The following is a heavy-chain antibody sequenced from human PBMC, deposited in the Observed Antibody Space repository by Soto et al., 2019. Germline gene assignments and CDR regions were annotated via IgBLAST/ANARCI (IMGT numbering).Heavy chain of an antibody. CDR2: ISGSGGST. CDR3: AQDPTAYGSGSYYLAQFDY. CDR1: GFTFSSYA. D-gene: IGHD3-10*01. Sequence: GGSLRLSCAASGFTFSSYAMSWVRQAPGKGLEWVSAISGSGGSTYYAYSVKGRFTISRDNSKNTLYLQMNSLRAVDTAVYYCAQDPTAYGSGSYYLAQFDYWGQGTLVTVSS. V-gene: IGHV3-23*01. J-gene: IGHJ4*02.